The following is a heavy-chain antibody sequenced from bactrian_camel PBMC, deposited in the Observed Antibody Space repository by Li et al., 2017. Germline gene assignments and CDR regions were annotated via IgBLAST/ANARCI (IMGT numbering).Heavy chain of an antibody. CDR1: GRTDSYNV. CDR2: IRNSGGQT. V-gene: IGHV3-3*01. J-gene: IGHJ4*01. D-gene: IGHD7*01. Sequence: VQLVESGGGSVQAGGSLRLTCAASGRTDSYNVMGWFRQAPGKEREGIAAIRNSGGQTWYHDSVKGRFTISQDNAKNTVYLQMSSLKPEDTAVYSCAAVGCPRGVVVAAYEQYEHWGQGTQVTVS. CDR3: AAVGCPRGVVVAAYEQYEH.